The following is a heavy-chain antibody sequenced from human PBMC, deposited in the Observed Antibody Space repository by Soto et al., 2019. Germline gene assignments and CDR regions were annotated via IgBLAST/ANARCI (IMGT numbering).Heavy chain of an antibody. CDR3: ARYPDNWFDP. Sequence: SQTLSLTCAISVDSVSSNSAAWNWIRQSPSRGLEWLGRTYYRSRWYYDYAVSVKRRITINPDPSTNQFALHLNSGTSEDTAVYYGARYPDNWFDPWGQGTAVTVSS. J-gene: IGHJ5*02. V-gene: IGHV6-1*01. CDR1: VDSVSSNSAA. CDR2: TYYRSRWYY.